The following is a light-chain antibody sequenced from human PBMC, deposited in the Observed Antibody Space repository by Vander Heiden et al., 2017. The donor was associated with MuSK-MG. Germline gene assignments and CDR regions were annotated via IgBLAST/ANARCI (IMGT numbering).Light chain of an antibody. CDR2: DAS. CDR3: QQARGWPII. V-gene: IGKV1D-12*01. J-gene: IGKJ5*01. CDR1: QSINKW. Sequence: DIQMTQSPSSVSASVGDRVTITCRASQSINKWVAWYQQKPGEVPKLLIYDASTLQSGVPLRFSGSGFGTDFTLTISGLQPEDSATYYCQQARGWPIIFGQGTRLEIK.